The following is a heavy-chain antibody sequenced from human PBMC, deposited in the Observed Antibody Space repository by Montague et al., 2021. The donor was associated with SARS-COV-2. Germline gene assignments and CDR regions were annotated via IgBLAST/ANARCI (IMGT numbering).Heavy chain of an antibody. Sequence: SETLSLTCSVSGGSISGYYWSWLRQPPGKGLEWIGDIYYSGSTNYNPSLKSRVTISVDTSKNQFSLKLSSVTAADTVVYYCARDTEGYISSWYHDYWGQGTLVTVSS. CDR1: GGSISGYY. V-gene: IGHV4-59*01. CDR3: ARDTEGYISSWYHDY. D-gene: IGHD6-13*01. CDR2: IYYSGST. J-gene: IGHJ4*02.